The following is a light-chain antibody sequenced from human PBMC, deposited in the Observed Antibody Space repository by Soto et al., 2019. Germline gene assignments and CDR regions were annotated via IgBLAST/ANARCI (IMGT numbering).Light chain of an antibody. Sequence: EIVMTQSPATLSVSPGERATLSCRASQSVNSNLAWYQQKPGRAPRLLIFGASTRATGIPVRFSGSGSGTEFTLTISSLQSEDFAVYYGQQYNNWPQTFGQGTKLEIK. CDR2: GAS. CDR1: QSVNSN. V-gene: IGKV3-15*01. J-gene: IGKJ2*01. CDR3: QQYNNWPQT.